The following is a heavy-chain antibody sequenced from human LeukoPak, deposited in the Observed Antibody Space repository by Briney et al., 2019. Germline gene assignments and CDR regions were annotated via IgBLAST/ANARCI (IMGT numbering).Heavy chain of an antibody. J-gene: IGHJ2*01. CDR1: GGSISSSNW. D-gene: IGHD3-10*01. CDR2: VYHSGST. CDR3: ARARGYFDL. V-gene: IGHV4-4*02. Sequence: SETLSLTCAVSGGSISSSNWWSWVRQPPGKGLDWIGEVYHSGSTNYNPSLKSRVTISVDKSKNQFSLQLNSVTPEDTGVYYCARARGYFDLWGRGTLVTVSS.